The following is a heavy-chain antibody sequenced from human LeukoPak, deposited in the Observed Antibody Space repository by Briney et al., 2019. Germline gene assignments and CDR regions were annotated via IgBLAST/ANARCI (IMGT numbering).Heavy chain of an antibody. CDR3: ARGAGAINWFDP. J-gene: IGHJ5*02. D-gene: IGHD1-26*01. Sequence: SETLSLTCTVSGGSISSSSYYWGWLRQPPGKGLEWIGSIYYSGSTYYNPSLKSRVTISVDTSKNQFSLKLSSVTAADTAVYYCARGAGAINWFDPWGQGTLVTVSS. CDR2: IYYSGST. CDR1: GGSISSSSYY. V-gene: IGHV4-39*01.